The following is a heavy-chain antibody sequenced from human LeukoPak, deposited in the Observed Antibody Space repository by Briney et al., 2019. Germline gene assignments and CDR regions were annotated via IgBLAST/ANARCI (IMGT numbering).Heavy chain of an antibody. J-gene: IGHJ4*02. Sequence: GGSLRLSCAASGFTFSSYCMNWVRQAPGKGLEWVSSISSSSIHIYYGDSVKGRFTISRDNAKNSLFLQMNSLRADDTAVYYCARRSPNYDILTGYYLYYFDYWGQGTLVTVSS. D-gene: IGHD3-9*01. V-gene: IGHV3-21*01. CDR1: GFTFSSYC. CDR3: ARRSPNYDILTGYYLYYFDY. CDR2: ISSSSIHI.